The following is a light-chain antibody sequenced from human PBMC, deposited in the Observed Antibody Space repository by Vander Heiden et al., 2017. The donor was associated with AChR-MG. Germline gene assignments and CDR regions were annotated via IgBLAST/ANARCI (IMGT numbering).Light chain of an antibody. J-gene: IGKJ2*01. Sequence: AIRMTQSPSSLSASTGDRVTITCRASQGISSYLAWYQQKPGKAPKLLIYAASTLQSGVPSRFSDSGSGTDFTLTISCLQSEDFATYYCQQDDSYPHTFGQGTKLDIK. CDR1: QGISSY. CDR3: QQDDSYPHT. CDR2: AAS. V-gene: IGKV1-8*01.